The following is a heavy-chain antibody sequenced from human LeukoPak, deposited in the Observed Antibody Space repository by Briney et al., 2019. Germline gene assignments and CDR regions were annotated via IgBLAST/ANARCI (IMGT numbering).Heavy chain of an antibody. CDR1: GYTFTGYY. D-gene: IGHD1-26*01. J-gene: IGHJ4*02. Sequence: ASVKVSCKASGYTFTGYYMHWVRQAPGQGLEWMGWINPNSSGTNYAQKFQGRVTMTRDTSISTAYMELSRLRSDDTAVYYCAREGGVGATQYYFDYWGQGTLVTVSS. CDR2: INPNSSGT. V-gene: IGHV1-2*02. CDR3: AREGGVGATQYYFDY.